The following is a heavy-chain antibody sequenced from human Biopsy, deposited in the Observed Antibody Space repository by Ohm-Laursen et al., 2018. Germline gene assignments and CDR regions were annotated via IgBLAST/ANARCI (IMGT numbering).Heavy chain of an antibody. Sequence: SLRLSCAASGFSFSNYAMNWVRQAPGTGLEWVSGISGSGGSTYYADSVKGRFTISRDNSKNTLYLQMNSLIGEDTAVYYFAKCMTGCSNYYFHHWGQGTLVTVSS. CDR3: AKCMTGCSNYYFHH. D-gene: IGHD2-8*01. J-gene: IGHJ4*02. CDR2: ISGSGGST. V-gene: IGHV3-23*01. CDR1: GFSFSNYA.